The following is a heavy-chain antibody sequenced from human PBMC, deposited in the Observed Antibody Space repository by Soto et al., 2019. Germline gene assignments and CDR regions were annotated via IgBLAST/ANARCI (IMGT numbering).Heavy chain of an antibody. CDR3: TRDLSSRSGYDLGGHY. Sequence: GGSLRLSCAASGFSFSDHYMEWVRQAPGKGLEWVGRIRTKTNGYITEYAASVRGRFTISRDDSKSSLFLQMSSLKAEDTAVYYCTRDLSSRSGYDLGGHYWGQGTLVTVSS. J-gene: IGHJ4*02. CDR2: IRTKTNGYIT. CDR1: GFSFSDHY. D-gene: IGHD5-12*01. V-gene: IGHV3-72*01.